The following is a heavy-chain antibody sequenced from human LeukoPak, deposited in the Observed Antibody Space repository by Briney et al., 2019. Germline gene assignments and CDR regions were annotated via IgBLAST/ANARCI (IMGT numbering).Heavy chain of an antibody. CDR2: INHSGST. J-gene: IGHJ5*02. CDR1: GGSFSGYY. Sequence: SETLSLTCAVSGGSFSGYYWSWIRQPPGKGLEWIGEINHSGSTNYNPSLKSRVTISVDTSKNQFSLKLTSVTAAYTAVYYCARGDTIFGVVSKGNWFDPWGQGTLVTVSS. CDR3: ARGDTIFGVVSKGNWFDP. V-gene: IGHV4-34*01. D-gene: IGHD3-3*01.